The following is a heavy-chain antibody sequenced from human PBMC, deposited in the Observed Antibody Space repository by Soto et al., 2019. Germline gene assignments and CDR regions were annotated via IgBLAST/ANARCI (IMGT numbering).Heavy chain of an antibody. CDR2: IRSKAYGGTT. J-gene: IGHJ4*02. D-gene: IGHD3-22*01. V-gene: IGHV3-49*04. CDR3: TSDYDNGGYYVGKIDY. CDR1: GFTFGDYA. Sequence: GGSLRLSCTGSGFTFGDYAMSWVRQAPGKGLEWVGFIRSKAYGGTTEYAASVKGRFTISRDDSKSIAYLQMKSLKTEDTAVYYCTSDYDNGGYYVGKIDYWGQGTLVTVSS.